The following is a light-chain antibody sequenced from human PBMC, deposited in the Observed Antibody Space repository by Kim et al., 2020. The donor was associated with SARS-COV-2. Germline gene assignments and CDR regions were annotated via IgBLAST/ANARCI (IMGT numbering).Light chain of an antibody. CDR1: NIGSKS. CDR2: DDS. Sequence: APGKPARFTCGGNNIGSKSVHWYQQKPGRAPVLVVYDDSDRPSGIPERFSGSNSGNTATLTISRVEAGDEADYYCQVWDSSSDHVVFGGGTQLTVL. J-gene: IGLJ2*01. V-gene: IGLV3-21*03. CDR3: QVWDSSSDHVV.